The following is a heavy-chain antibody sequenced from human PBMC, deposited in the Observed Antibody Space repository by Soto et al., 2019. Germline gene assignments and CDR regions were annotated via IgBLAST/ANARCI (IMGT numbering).Heavy chain of an antibody. D-gene: IGHD6-13*01. V-gene: IGHV4-39*01. CDR1: GGSVSSGGYY. Sequence: PSETLSLTCSVSGGSVSSGGYYWGWIRQTPGKGLEWIASMFHGGTKYYNPSLKHRVSISVDTSKNEISLKLSSSTAVDTAVYYCARNGERAAATNWFDPWGQGILVTVSS. CDR2: MFHGGTK. J-gene: IGHJ5*02. CDR3: ARNGERAAATNWFDP.